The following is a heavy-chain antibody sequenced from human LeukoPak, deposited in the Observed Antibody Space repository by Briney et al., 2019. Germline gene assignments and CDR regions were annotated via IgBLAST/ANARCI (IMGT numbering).Heavy chain of an antibody. J-gene: IGHJ4*02. CDR1: GFTFSSYA. Sequence: GGSLRLSCAASGFTFSSYAMSWVRQAPGKGLEWGSAISGSGGSTYYADSVKGRFTISRDNSKNTLYLQMNSLRAEDTAVYYCARDATRTGDTVVVVAARGGYFDYWGQGTLVTVSS. CDR2: ISGSGGST. D-gene: IGHD2-15*01. V-gene: IGHV3-23*01. CDR3: ARDATRTGDTVVVVAARGGYFDY.